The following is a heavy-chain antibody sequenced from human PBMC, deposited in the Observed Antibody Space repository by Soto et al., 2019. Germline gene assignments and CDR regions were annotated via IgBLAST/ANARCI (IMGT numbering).Heavy chain of an antibody. CDR3: ANNHIDHYSYYGMDV. CDR1: GFTVSSYA. Sequence: XESLSLSCAASGFTVSSYAMSWVRQAPGKGLEWVSAISNSGGSTYYADSVKGRFTISRDNSKNTLYLQMNSLRAEDTAVYYCANNHIDHYSYYGMDVWGQGTTVTVSS. J-gene: IGHJ6*02. CDR2: ISNSGGST. V-gene: IGHV3-23*01. D-gene: IGHD2-21*01.